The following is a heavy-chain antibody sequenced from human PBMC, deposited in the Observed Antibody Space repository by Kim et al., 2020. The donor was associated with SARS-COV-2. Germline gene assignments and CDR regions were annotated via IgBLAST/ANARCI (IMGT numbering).Heavy chain of an antibody. Sequence: YADSVKGRFTISTDNSKNTVYLQMNSLRAEDTAVYYCAGGVRTITGTTDWGQGTLVTVSS. D-gene: IGHD1-7*01. J-gene: IGHJ4*02. CDR3: AGGVRTITGTTD. V-gene: IGHV3-23*01.